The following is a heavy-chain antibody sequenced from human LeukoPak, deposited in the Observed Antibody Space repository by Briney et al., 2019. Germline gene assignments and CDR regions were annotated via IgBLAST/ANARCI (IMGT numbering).Heavy chain of an antibody. J-gene: IGHJ5*02. Sequence: GRSLRLSCAASGFTFSSYGMHWVRQAPGKGLEWVAVISYDGSNKYYADSVKGRFTISRDNAKNSLYLQMNSLRAEDTAVYYCARAPYSSSWYGLNWFDPWGQGTLVTVSS. CDR1: GFTFSSYG. D-gene: IGHD6-13*01. V-gene: IGHV3-30*03. CDR2: ISYDGSNK. CDR3: ARAPYSSSWYGLNWFDP.